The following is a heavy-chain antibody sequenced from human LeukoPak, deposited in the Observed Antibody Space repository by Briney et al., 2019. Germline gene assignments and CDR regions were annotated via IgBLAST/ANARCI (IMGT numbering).Heavy chain of an antibody. CDR2: IYYSGTT. J-gene: IGHJ4*02. CDR1: GGSISSYY. D-gene: IGHD5-18*01. V-gene: IGHV4-59*12. Sequence: SETLSLTCTVSGGSISSYYWSWIRQPPGKGLEWIGYIYYSGTTNYNPSLKSRVTISVDTSKNQSSLKLSSVTAADTAVYYCARGLRDTGFFDYWGQGTLVTVSS. CDR3: ARGLRDTGFFDY.